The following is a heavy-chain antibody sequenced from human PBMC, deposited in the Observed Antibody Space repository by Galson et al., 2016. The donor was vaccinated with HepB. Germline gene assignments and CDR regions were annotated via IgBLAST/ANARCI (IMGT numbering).Heavy chain of an antibody. CDR3: AKGLAYCSGTSCLSYSDSPGGGMDV. D-gene: IGHD2-2*01. CDR2: IWSEGNNK. V-gene: IGHV3-33*06. J-gene: IGHJ6*02. Sequence: SLRLSCAASGFAFSTFGTHWARQAPGQGPEWVTVIWSEGNNKYYLNSVKGRFTTSRDNAKNMLYLQLNSLRVEDTAVYYCAKGLAYCSGTSCLSYSDSPGGGMDVWGQGTTVTVSS. CDR1: GFAFSTFG.